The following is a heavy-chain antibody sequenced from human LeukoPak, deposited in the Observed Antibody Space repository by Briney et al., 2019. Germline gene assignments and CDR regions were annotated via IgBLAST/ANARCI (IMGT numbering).Heavy chain of an antibody. Sequence: GRSLRLSCAASGFTFGSYGMHWVRQAPGKGLEWVAVIWYNGSNEYYTDSVKGRFTISRDNSKNTPSLQMNSLRAEDTAFYYCARSKGIPGYYYGMDVWGQGTTVTVSS. D-gene: IGHD2-21*01. CDR1: GFTFGSYG. CDR3: ARSKGIPGYYYGMDV. J-gene: IGHJ6*02. CDR2: IWYNGSNE. V-gene: IGHV3-33*01.